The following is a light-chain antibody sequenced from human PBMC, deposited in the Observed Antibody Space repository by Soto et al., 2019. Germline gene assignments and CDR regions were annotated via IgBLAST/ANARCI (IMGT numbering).Light chain of an antibody. CDR2: DAS. Sequence: DIQMTQSPSTLPASVGDRVTITCRASQSISSYLNWYQQKPGKAPKILISDASSLESGVPSRFSGSGSGTEFTLTISSLQPDDFATYYCQQYKTHSKTFGQGTKVDIK. CDR1: QSISSY. CDR3: QQYKTHSKT. V-gene: IGKV1-5*01. J-gene: IGKJ1*01.